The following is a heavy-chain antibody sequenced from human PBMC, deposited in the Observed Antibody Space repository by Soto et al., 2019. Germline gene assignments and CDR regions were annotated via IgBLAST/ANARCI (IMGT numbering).Heavy chain of an antibody. CDR3: VKFRGRAYPYYYMDV. V-gene: IGHV3-23*01. CDR2: YGGSGGSR. Sequence: DVQLLESGGGLVQWGGSLRLSCVTSGFTFSTYGMTWVRQAPGKGLEWVSYGGSGGSRYYAESVKGRFTISRDNSKNTLSLEMNSLRAEDTATYYCVKFRGRAYPYYYMDVWGNGKTVTVSS. J-gene: IGHJ6*03. CDR1: GFTFSTYG. D-gene: IGHD3-10*01.